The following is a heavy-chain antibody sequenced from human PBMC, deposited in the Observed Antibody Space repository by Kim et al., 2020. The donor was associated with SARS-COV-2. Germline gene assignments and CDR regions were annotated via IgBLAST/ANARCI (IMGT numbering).Heavy chain of an antibody. CDR2: SGGSK. Sequence: SGGSKQHAEPVKDPFTISRDHSKSPLYLEMNSLRAEDRAVYYCAKLYGMDVWGQGTTVTVSS. V-gene: IGHV3-23*01. CDR3: AKLYGMDV. J-gene: IGHJ6*01.